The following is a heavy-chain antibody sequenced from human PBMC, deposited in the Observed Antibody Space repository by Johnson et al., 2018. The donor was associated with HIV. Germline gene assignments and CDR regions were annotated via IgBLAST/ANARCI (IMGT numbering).Heavy chain of an antibody. CDR2: ISYDGSNK. D-gene: IGHD1-26*01. CDR1: GFTVSSNY. J-gene: IGHJ3*02. Sequence: QVQLVESGGGLIQPGGSLRLSCAASGFTVSSNYMSWVRQAPGKGLEWVAVISYDGSNKYYADSVKGRFTISRDNSKNTLYLQMNSLRADDKAVYYCARDLSPREWELRSRAFDIWGQGTMVTVSS. V-gene: IGHV3-30*03. CDR3: ARDLSPREWELRSRAFDI.